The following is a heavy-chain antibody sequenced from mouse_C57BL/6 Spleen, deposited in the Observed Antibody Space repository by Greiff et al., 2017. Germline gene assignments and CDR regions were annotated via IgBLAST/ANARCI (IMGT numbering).Heavy chain of an antibody. CDR1: GFNIKDDY. CDR3: TTGTTVAS. J-gene: IGHJ2*01. D-gene: IGHD1-1*01. V-gene: IGHV14-4*01. CDR2: IDPENGDT. Sequence: VQLQQSGAELVRPGASVKLSCTASGFNIKDDYMHWVKQRPEQGLEWIGWIDPENGDTEYASKFQGKATITADTSSNTAYLQLSSLTSEDTAVYYCTTGTTVASWGQGTTLTVSS.